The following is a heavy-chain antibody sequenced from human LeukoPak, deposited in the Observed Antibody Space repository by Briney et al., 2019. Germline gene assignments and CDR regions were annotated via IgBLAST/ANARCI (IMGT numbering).Heavy chain of an antibody. CDR1: GFTFSSYW. CDR2: IKQDGSEK. V-gene: IGHV3-7*01. Sequence: GGALRLSCAASGFTFSSYWMSWVRQAPGKGLEWVASIKQDGSEKYCVDSVKGRFTISRDNANNSLYLQMNSLRADDTAVYYCARDIGLRKAAPPGWFDPWGQGALVTVSS. CDR3: ARDIGLRKAAPPGWFDP. D-gene: IGHD6-6*01. J-gene: IGHJ5*02.